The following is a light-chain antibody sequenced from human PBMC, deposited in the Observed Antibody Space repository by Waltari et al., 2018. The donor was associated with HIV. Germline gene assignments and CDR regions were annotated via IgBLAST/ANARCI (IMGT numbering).Light chain of an antibody. J-gene: IGLJ3*02. CDR2: DVS. CDR3: CSYAGTYTWV. Sequence: QSPLTQTRSVSGSPGQSVTISCTGTSSDVGGYNYVSWDQQHPTKAPKLTIYDVSTRPSGVPDRFSGSKSGNTASLTISGLQAEDEADYYCCSYAGTYTWVFGGGTKLTVL. CDR1: SSDVGGYNY. V-gene: IGLV2-11*01.